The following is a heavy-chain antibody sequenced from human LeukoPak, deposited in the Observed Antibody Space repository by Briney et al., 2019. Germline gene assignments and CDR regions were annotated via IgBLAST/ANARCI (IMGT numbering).Heavy chain of an antibody. J-gene: IGHJ4*02. D-gene: IGHD6-6*01. CDR3: ARDYKQLPTYYFDY. CDR1: GFTFSSYS. Sequence: GGSLRLSCAASGFTFSSYSMNWVRQAPGKGLEWVSYISSSSSTIYYADSVKGRFTISRDNAKNSLYLQVNSLRAEDTAVYYCARDYKQLPTYYFDYWGQGTLVTVSS. CDR2: ISSSSSTI. V-gene: IGHV3-48*01.